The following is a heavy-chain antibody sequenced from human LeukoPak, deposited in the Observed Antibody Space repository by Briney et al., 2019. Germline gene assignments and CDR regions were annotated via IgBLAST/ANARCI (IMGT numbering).Heavy chain of an antibody. J-gene: IGHJ6*02. CDR3: AKDLGPNYYYYSMDV. V-gene: IGHV3-30*18. D-gene: IGHD7-27*01. CDR1: GFTFSSYG. CDR2: ISYDGSNK. Sequence: PGGSLRLSCAASGFTFSSYGMHWVRQAPGKGLEWVAVISYDGSNKYYADSVKGRFTISRDNSKNSLYLQMNSLRTEDTALYYCAKDLGPNYYYYSMDVWGQGTTVTVSS.